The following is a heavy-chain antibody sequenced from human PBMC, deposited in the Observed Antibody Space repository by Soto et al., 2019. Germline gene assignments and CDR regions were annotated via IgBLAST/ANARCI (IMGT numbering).Heavy chain of an antibody. CDR2: IYSGGST. Sequence: EVQLVESGGGLVQPGGSLRLSCAASGFTVSSNYMSWVRQAPGKGLEWVSVIYSGGSTFYADSVKGRFTISRDNSKNTVYLQMNSLIAEDEGVYYCAREIGRGAAQTNYMDVWGKGTTVTVS. CDR1: GFTVSSNY. D-gene: IGHD6-6*01. J-gene: IGHJ6*03. V-gene: IGHV3-66*01. CDR3: AREIGRGAAQTNYMDV.